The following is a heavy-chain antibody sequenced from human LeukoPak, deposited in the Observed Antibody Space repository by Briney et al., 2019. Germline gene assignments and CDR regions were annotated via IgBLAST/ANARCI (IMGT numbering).Heavy chain of an antibody. CDR2: ISYDGGNK. Sequence: PGGSLRLSCAASGFTFSSYAMHWVRQAPGKGLEWVAVISYDGGNKYYADSVKGRFTISRDNSKNTLYLQMNSLRAEDTAVYYRARAGSSFNYYYYYGMDVWGQGTTVTVSS. J-gene: IGHJ6*02. CDR1: GFTFSSYA. CDR3: ARAGSSFNYYYYYGMDV. D-gene: IGHD6-6*01. V-gene: IGHV3-30-3*01.